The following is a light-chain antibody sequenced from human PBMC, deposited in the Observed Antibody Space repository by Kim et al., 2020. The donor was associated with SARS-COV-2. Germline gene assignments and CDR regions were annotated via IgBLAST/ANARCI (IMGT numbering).Light chain of an antibody. Sequence: GGPNPCTGRRPKHGGGKEVHWYPPWPGTAPRPLLYANNNRPPGGPDRFSGSKSGPSASLAITGLQAEDEAVYYCQSSDSSLSGVFGGGTKLTVL. V-gene: IGLV1-40*01. CDR2: ANN. CDR3: QSSDSSLSGV. J-gene: IGLJ3*02. CDR1: RPKHGGGKE.